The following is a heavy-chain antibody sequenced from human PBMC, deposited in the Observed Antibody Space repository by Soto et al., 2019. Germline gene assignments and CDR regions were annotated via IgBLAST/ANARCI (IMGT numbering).Heavy chain of an antibody. V-gene: IGHV3-74*01. J-gene: IGHJ2*01. D-gene: IGHD2-8*01. CDR3: ARDRSCTNGVCTDDWYFDL. CDR1: GFTFSSYW. Sequence: GGSLRLSCAASGFTFSSYWMHWVRQAPGKGLVWVSRINSDGSSTSYADSVKGRFTISRDNAKNTLYLQMNSLRAEDTAVYYCARDRSCTNGVCTDDWYFDLWGRGTLVTVSS. CDR2: INSDGSST.